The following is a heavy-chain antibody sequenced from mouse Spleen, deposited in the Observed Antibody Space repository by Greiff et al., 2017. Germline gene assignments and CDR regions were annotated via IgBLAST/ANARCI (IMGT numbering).Heavy chain of an antibody. V-gene: IGHV5-6*01. CDR1: GFTFSSYG. CDR3: ERQNYYGSSTHWYFDV. CDR2: ISSGGSYT. D-gene: IGHD1-1*01. Sequence: EVKLVESGGDLVKPGGSLKLSCAASGFTFSSYGMSWVRQTPDKRLEWVATISSGGSYTYYPDSVKGRFTISRDNAKNTLYLQMSSLKSEDTAMYYCERQNYYGSSTHWYFDVWGTGTTVTVSS. J-gene: IGHJ1*03.